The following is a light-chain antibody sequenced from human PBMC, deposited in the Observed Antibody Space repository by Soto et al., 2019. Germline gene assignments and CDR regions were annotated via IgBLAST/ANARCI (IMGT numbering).Light chain of an antibody. V-gene: IGKV1-5*01. J-gene: IGKJ1*01. Sequence: DIHMTQSPSTLSASVGDRVTITCRASQSISYWLAWYQQKPGKAPKLLMFDASTLESGVPSRFSGGGSGTEFTLTISSLQPDDFATYFCQQYYSYSQTFGQGTKVDI. CDR3: QQYYSYSQT. CDR2: DAS. CDR1: QSISYW.